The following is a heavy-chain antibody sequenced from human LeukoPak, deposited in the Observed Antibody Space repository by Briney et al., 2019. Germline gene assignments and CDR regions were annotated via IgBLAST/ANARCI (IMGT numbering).Heavy chain of an antibody. Sequence: PGGSLSLSCAAYAFTFSNISMSWVRQAARGGIEWVSGLTGGGSNAKYADSVKGRFTISRDNSKNTFYLQMDGLRAEDTAVYYCAKPPRDTKTAAENWGQGALVTVSS. CDR1: AFTFSNIS. CDR3: AKPPRDTKTAAEN. V-gene: IGHV3-23*01. J-gene: IGHJ4*02. D-gene: IGHD6-13*01. CDR2: LTGGGSNA.